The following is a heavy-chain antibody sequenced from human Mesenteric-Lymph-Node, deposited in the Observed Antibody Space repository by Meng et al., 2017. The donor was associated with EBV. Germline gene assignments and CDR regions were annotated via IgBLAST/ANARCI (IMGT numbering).Heavy chain of an antibody. D-gene: IGHD6-13*01. CDR1: GYTFTSYG. J-gene: IGHJ4*02. CDR3: ARVPSIAAAGYATFIY. CDR2: IGAYNGNT. Sequence: QVQLVQSGAEVKKPGASVKVSCKASGYTFTSYGISWVRQAPGQGLEWMGWIGAYNGNTNYAQKVQGRVTMTTDTSTTTAYMELRSLRSDDTAVYYCARVPSIAAAGYATFIYWGQGTLVTVSS. V-gene: IGHV1-18*01.